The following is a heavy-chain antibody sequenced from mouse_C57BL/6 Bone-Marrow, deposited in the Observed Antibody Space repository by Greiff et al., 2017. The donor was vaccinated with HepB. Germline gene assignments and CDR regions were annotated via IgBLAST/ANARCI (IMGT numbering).Heavy chain of an antibody. Sequence: EVKLVESGGGLVQPGESLKLSCESNEYEFPSHDMSWVRKTPEKRMELVAALTSDGGSTYYPDTMERRFIISRDNTKKTLYLQMSSLRSEYTALYYSASPYDYTDYWGQGTTLTVAS. D-gene: IGHD2-4*01. CDR2: LTSDGGST. J-gene: IGHJ2*01. CDR1: EYEFPSHD. V-gene: IGHV5-2*03. CDR3: ASPYDYTDY.